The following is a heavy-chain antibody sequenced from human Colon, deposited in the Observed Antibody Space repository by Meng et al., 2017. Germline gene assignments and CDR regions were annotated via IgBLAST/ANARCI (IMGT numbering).Heavy chain of an antibody. CDR1: GGTFSSYA. V-gene: IGHV1-3*01. CDR2: INAGNGNT. Sequence: QVELVQSGAGVKKPGSSVKVSCKASGGTFSSYAISWVRQAPGQGLEWMGWINAGNGNTKYSEKFQSRVTITRDTAASTAYMELSSLRSEDTAVYYCARTGCSSSSCYDYWGQGTLVTVSS. CDR3: ARTGCSSSSCYDY. D-gene: IGHD2-2*01. J-gene: IGHJ4*02.